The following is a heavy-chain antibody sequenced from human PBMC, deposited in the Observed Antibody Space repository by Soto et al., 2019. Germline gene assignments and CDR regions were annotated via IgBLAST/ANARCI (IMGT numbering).Heavy chain of an antibody. CDR3: VSGYRFNFDY. CDR1: GFTFSSYE. D-gene: IGHD5-18*01. CDR2: ISSSGSTI. V-gene: IGHV3-48*03. Sequence: EVQLVESGGGLVQPGGSLRLSCAASGFTFSSYEMNWVRQAPGKGLEWVSYISSSGSTIYYADSVKGRFTISRDNAKNSLYLQMNSLRAEGTAVYYCVSGYRFNFDYWGQGTLVTVSS. J-gene: IGHJ4*02.